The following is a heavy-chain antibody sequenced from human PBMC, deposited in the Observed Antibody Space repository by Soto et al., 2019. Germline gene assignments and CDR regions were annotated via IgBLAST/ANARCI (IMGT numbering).Heavy chain of an antibody. CDR1: GFIFATHT. Sequence: VQLVESGGGLVKPGGSLRLSCAASGFIFATHTINWVRQAPGKGLERVSSITGSGIYTRYADSVKGRFTISRDNAKASLYLQMNSLGAEDTAVYSCVKEGISNYNEYFDYWGQGTLVTVSS. V-gene: IGHV3-21*02. CDR3: VKEGISNYNEYFDY. J-gene: IGHJ4*02. CDR2: ITGSGIYT. D-gene: IGHD4-4*01.